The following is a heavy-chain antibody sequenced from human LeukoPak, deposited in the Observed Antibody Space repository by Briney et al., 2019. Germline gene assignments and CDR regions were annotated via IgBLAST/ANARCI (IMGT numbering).Heavy chain of an antibody. V-gene: IGHV4-34*01. CDR3: ARAQLVPAAVYYFDY. J-gene: IGHJ4*02. Sequence: SETLFVTCADYGGSFSGYYGSWIRKPPRKGLEWIGEINHSGSTNYNPSLKSRVTISVDTSKNQFSLKPSSVTAADTAVHYCARAQLVPAAVYYFDYWGQGTLVTVSS. CDR2: INHSGST. D-gene: IGHD2-2*01. CDR1: GGSFSGYY.